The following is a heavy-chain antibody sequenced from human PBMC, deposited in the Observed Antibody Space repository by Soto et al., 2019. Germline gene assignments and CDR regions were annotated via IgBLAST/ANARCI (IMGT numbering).Heavy chain of an antibody. J-gene: IGHJ5*02. CDR1: GGSISSSSYY. CDR2: IYYSGST. D-gene: IGHD3-22*01. Sequence: SETLSLTCTVSGGSISSSSYYWGWIRQPPGKGLEWIGSIYYSGSTYYNPPLKSRVTISVDTSKNQFSLKLSSVTAADTAVYYCARPSYYYDSSGVPDGWFDPWGQGTLVTVSS. CDR3: ARPSYYYDSSGVPDGWFDP. V-gene: IGHV4-39*01.